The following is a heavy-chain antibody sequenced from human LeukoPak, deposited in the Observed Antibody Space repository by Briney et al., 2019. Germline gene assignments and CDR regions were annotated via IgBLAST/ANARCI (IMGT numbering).Heavy chain of an antibody. Sequence: GGSLRLSCAASGFTFSTYWMHWVRQTPGKGLVWVSRISRDGTTTTYADSVKGRFTISRDNAKNTLHLEMNSLRAEDTAVYFCARDGVGASHDYWGQGTLVTVSS. CDR1: GFTFSTYW. J-gene: IGHJ4*02. V-gene: IGHV3-74*01. CDR3: ARDGVGASHDY. CDR2: ISRDGTTT. D-gene: IGHD1-26*01.